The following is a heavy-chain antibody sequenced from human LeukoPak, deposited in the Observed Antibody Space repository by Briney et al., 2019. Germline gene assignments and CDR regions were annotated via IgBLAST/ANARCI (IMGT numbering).Heavy chain of an antibody. CDR2: MNPSSGNT. V-gene: IGHV1-8*03. CDR3: ARGNSVSGSYPPDAFDI. D-gene: IGHD1-26*01. Sequence: ASVKVSCKASGYTFTSYDINWVRQATGQGLEWMGWMNPSSGNTGYAQKFQGRVTITRNTSISTAYMELSSLRSEDTAVYYCARGNSVSGSYPPDAFDIWGQGTMVTVSS. J-gene: IGHJ3*02. CDR1: GYTFTSYD.